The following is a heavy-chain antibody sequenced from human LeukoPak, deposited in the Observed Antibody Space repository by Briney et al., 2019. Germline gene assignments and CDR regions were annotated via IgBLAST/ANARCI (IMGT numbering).Heavy chain of an antibody. J-gene: IGHJ4*02. CDR2: IKQDGSEK. V-gene: IGHV3-7*01. Sequence: PGGSLRLSCAASGFTFSNGWMSWVRQSPGKGLEWMANIKQDGSEKYYVDSVKGRFTISRDNAKNSLYLQMNSLRAEDTAVYHCARMRGSYSFDYWGQGTLVTVSS. D-gene: IGHD1-26*01. CDR1: GFTFSNGW. CDR3: ARMRGSYSFDY.